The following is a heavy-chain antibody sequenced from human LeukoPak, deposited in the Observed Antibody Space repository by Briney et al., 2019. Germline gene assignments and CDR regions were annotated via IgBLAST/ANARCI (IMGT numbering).Heavy chain of an antibody. CDR2: IWHDGSSK. Sequence: AGRSLRLSCAASGFIFSNYGMHWVRQAPGKGLEWVAVIWHDGSSKYYADSVKGRFSISRDNSKYTLYLQMDKLTAEDTAVYFCARERFRAVRVSDYWGQGTLVTVSS. CDR1: GFIFSNYG. V-gene: IGHV3-33*01. D-gene: IGHD3-10*01. J-gene: IGHJ4*02. CDR3: ARERFRAVRVSDY.